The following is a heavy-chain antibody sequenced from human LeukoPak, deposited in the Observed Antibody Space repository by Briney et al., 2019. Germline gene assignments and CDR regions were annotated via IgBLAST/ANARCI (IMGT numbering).Heavy chain of an antibody. Sequence: SETLSLTCTVSGGSISSYYWSWIRQPQGKGLEWIGYIYYSGSTNYNPLKSRVTISVDTSKNQFSLKLSSVTAADTAVYYCARGFSYDYFHYWGQGTLVTVSS. CDR2: IYYSGST. V-gene: IGHV4-59*01. J-gene: IGHJ4*02. CDR3: ARGFSYDYFHY. CDR1: GGSISSYY. D-gene: IGHD3-3*01.